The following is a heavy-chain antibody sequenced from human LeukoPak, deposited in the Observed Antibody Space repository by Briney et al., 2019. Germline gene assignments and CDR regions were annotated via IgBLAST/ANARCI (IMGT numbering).Heavy chain of an antibody. CDR2: IYYSWST. J-gene: IGHJ5*02. V-gene: IGHV4-39*01. CDR1: GGSISSSSYY. Sequence: PETLSLTCTVSGGSISSSSYYWGWIRQPPGKGLEWIGSIYYSWSTYYNPSLKRRVTLSVDTSKNQFSLKLSSVTAADTAAYYCARMDNPDNWFDPWGQGTLVTVSS. CDR3: ARMDNPDNWFDP. D-gene: IGHD1-1*01.